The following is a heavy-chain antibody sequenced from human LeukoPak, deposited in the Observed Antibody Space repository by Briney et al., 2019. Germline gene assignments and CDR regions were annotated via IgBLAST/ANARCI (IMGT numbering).Heavy chain of an antibody. CDR2: IYYSRST. CDR1: GGSISSYY. V-gene: IGHV4-59*01. J-gene: IGHJ6*03. Sequence: SETLSLTCTVSGGSISSYYWSWIRQPPGKGLEWIGYIYYSRSTNYNPSLKSRVTISVDTSKNQFSLKLSSVTAADTAVYYCARGIGYCSGGSCSDLYYYYMDVWGKGTTVTVSS. CDR3: ARGIGYCSGGSCSDLYYYYMDV. D-gene: IGHD2-15*01.